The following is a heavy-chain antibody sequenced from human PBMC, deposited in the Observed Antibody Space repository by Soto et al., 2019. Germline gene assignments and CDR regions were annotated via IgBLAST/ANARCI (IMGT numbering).Heavy chain of an antibody. CDR2: ISYDGSNK. CDR3: AKDQEYYDSRGYYYVGY. CDR1: GFTFSSYG. Sequence: QVQLVESGGGVVQPGRSLRLSCAASGFTFSSYGMHWVRQAPGKGLEWVAVISYDGSNKYYADSVKGRFTISRDNSKNTLDLDMNSLRGEVTGVYYCAKDQEYYDSRGYYYVGYWGQGTLVTVSS. J-gene: IGHJ4*02. V-gene: IGHV3-30*18. D-gene: IGHD3-22*01.